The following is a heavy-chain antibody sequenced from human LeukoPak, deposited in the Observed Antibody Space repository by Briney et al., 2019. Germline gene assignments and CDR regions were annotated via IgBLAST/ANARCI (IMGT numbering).Heavy chain of an antibody. V-gene: IGHV3-30-3*01. CDR2: ISYDGSNK. CDR1: GFTFSSYA. J-gene: IGHJ6*03. CDR3: ARGQLVPYYYYYMDV. D-gene: IGHD6-6*01. Sequence: GGSPRLSCAASGFTFSSYAMHWVRQAPGKGLEWVAVISYDGSNKYYADSVKGRFTISRDNSKNTLYLQMNSLRAEDTAVYYCARGQLVPYYYYYMDVWGKGTTVTVSS.